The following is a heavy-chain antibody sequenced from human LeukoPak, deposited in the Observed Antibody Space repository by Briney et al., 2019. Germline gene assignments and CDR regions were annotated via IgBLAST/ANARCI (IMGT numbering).Heavy chain of an antibody. CDR3: ARGSSSSNRNAMDV. D-gene: IGHD6-6*01. CDR2: INSDGSST. Sequence: PGGPLRLSCAASGFTFSSYWMHWVRQGPEKGLVWVSRINSDGSSTTYADSVKGRFTISRDNAKNTLYLQMNSLRAEDTAVYYCARGSSSSNRNAMDVWGQGTTVTVSS. CDR1: GFTFSSYW. J-gene: IGHJ6*02. V-gene: IGHV3-74*01.